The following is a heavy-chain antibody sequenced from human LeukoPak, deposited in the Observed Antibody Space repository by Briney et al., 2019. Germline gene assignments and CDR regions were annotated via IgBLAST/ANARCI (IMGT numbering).Heavy chain of an antibody. CDR1: GFTFSSYS. J-gene: IGHJ4*02. Sequence: GGSLRLSCAASGFTFSSYSMNWVRQAPGKGLEWVSSISSSSSYIYYADSVKGRFTISRDNAKNSLYLQMNSLRAEDTAVYYCARIRGDVGSWRYYFDYWGQGTLVTVSS. V-gene: IGHV3-21*01. D-gene: IGHD6-13*01. CDR2: ISSSSSYI. CDR3: ARIRGDVGSWRYYFDY.